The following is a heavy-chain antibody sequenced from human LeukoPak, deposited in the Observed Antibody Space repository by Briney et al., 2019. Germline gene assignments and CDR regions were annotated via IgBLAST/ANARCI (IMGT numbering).Heavy chain of an antibody. J-gene: IGHJ4*02. CDR2: IDGDGSTT. CDR3: ARATPLTYYYHGRGQRFFDS. CDR1: GFTFSSYW. D-gene: IGHD3-22*01. Sequence: GGSLRLSCGVSGFTFSSYWMHWVRQAPGKGLVWVSRIDGDGSTTNYADFVKGRFTISRDTDKNTLDLRMHSLRAEDTGVYYCARATPLTYYYHGRGQRFFDSWGQGTLVTVSS. V-gene: IGHV3-74*01.